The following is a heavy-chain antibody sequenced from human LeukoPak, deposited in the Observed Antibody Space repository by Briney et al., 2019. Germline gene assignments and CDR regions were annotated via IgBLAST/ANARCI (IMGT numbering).Heavy chain of an antibody. V-gene: IGHV4-59*01. J-gene: IGHJ4*02. CDR3: ARDLLDAGVDY. D-gene: IGHD1-1*01. Sequence: SETLSLTCTVSGGSISSYYWSWIRQPPGKGLEWIGYIYYSGSTNYNPSLKSRVTISVDTSKSQFSLKLSSMTAADTAVYYCARDLLDAGVDYWGQGTLVTVSS. CDR1: GGSISSYY. CDR2: IYYSGST.